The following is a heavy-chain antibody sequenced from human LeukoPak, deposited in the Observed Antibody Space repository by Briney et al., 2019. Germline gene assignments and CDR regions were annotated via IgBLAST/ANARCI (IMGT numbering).Heavy chain of an antibody. J-gene: IGHJ4*02. Sequence: GGSLRLSCAVSGITLSNYGMSWVRQAPGKGLEWVAGISDSGGSTKYADSVKGRFTISRDNAKNSLYLQMNSLRAEDTAVYYCARRGGRGYSYGYSLHPFDYWGQGTLVTVSS. CDR3: ARRGGRGYSYGYSLHPFDY. D-gene: IGHD5-18*01. V-gene: IGHV3-23*01. CDR2: ISDSGGST. CDR1: GITLSNYG.